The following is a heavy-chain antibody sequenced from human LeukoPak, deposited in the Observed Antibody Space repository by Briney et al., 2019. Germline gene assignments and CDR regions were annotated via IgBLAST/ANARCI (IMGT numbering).Heavy chain of an antibody. J-gene: IGHJ3*02. CDR3: ARGTYYYGSGASDAFDI. D-gene: IGHD3-10*01. CDR1: GYTFTSYG. Sequence: GASVKVSCKASGYTFTSYGISWVRQATGQGLEWMGWMDPNSGNTGYAQKFQGRVTMTRNTSISTAYMELSSLRSEDTAVYYCARGTYYYGSGASDAFDIWGQGTMVTVSS. V-gene: IGHV1-8*02. CDR2: MDPNSGNT.